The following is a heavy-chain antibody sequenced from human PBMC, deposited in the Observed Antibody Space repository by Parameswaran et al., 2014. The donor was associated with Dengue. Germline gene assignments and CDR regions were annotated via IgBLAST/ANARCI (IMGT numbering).Heavy chain of an antibody. V-gene: IGHV4-39*01. J-gene: IGHJ3*01. CDR3: ARGTAN. D-gene: IGHD3-10*01. CDR2: IYYSGST. Sequence: VRQAPGKGLEWIGSIYYSGSTYYNPSLKSRVTISVDTSKNQFSLKLSSVTAADTAVYYCARGTANWGQGTMVTVSS.